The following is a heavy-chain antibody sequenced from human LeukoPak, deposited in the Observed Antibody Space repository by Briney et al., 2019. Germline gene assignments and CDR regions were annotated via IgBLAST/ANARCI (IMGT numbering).Heavy chain of an antibody. CDR1: GGSISSYY. D-gene: IGHD5-24*01. Sequence: SETLSLTCTVSGGSISSYYWSWIRQPPGKGLEWIGYIYTSGSTNYNPSLESRVTISVDTSKNQFSLKLSSVTAADTAVYYCARQGDGYNSFDPWGQGTLVTVSS. CDR2: IYTSGST. J-gene: IGHJ5*02. V-gene: IGHV4-4*09. CDR3: ARQGDGYNSFDP.